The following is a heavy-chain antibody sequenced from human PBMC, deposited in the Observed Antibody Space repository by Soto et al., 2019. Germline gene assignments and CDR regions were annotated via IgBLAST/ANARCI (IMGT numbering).Heavy chain of an antibody. J-gene: IGHJ4*02. D-gene: IGHD2-2*01. Sequence: GGSLRLSCAASGFTFSNSWMHWVRQVSGKGLEWVSRINADGTSTSYADSVKGRFTISRDNAKNTLYLHVNSLRAEDTAVYYCVKVLARGVGVPRFYFDSWGQGALVTVS. V-gene: IGHV3-74*01. CDR3: VKVLARGVGVPRFYFDS. CDR1: GFTFSNSW. CDR2: INADGTST.